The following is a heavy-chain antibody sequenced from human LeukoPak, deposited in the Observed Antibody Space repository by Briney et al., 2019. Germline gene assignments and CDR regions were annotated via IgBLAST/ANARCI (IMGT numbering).Heavy chain of an antibody. CDR2: ISSSSSSSSRTI. Sequence: GGSLRLSCAASGFTFSSYSMNWVRQAPGKGLEWISYISSSSSSSSRTIYYSDSVKGRFTISRDNAKNSLYLQMNSLRVEDTAVYYCARSLDSSVYSPHWGQGTLVTVSS. CDR1: GFTFSSYS. CDR3: ARSLDSSVYSPH. J-gene: IGHJ4*02. D-gene: IGHD3-22*01. V-gene: IGHV3-48*04.